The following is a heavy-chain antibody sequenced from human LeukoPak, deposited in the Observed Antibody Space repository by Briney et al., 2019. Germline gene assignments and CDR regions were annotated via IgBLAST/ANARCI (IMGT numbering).Heavy chain of an antibody. Sequence: GRSLRLSCTASGFTFSSYTMHWVRQAPGKGLEWVAVIWYDGSNEYYADSVKGRFTISRDNSKNTLYLQMNSLGAEDTAIYYCPRDWPNGALDYWSQGTLVTVSS. D-gene: IGHD2-8*01. V-gene: IGHV3-33*08. CDR2: IWYDGSNE. CDR1: GFTFSSYT. J-gene: IGHJ4*02. CDR3: PRDWPNGALDY.